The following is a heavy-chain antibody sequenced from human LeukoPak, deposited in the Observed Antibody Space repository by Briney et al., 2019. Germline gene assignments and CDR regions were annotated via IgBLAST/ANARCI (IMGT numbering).Heavy chain of an antibody. CDR3: ARAGGYCSSTSCRLAHYYYYYMDV. CDR2: INHSGST. CDR1: GGSFSGYY. Sequence: PSETLSLTCAVYGGSFSGYYWSWIRQPPGKGLEWIGEINHSGSTDYNPSLKSRVTISVDTSKNQFTLKLSSVTAADTAVYYCARAGGYCSSTSCRLAHYYYYYMDVWGKGTTVTVSS. V-gene: IGHV4-34*01. D-gene: IGHD2-2*01. J-gene: IGHJ6*03.